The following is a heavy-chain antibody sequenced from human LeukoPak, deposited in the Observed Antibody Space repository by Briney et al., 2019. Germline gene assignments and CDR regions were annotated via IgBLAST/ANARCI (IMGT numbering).Heavy chain of an antibody. CDR2: IIPIFGTA. J-gene: IGHJ4*02. V-gene: IGHV1-69*01. Sequence: SVKVSCKASGGTFSSYAISWVRQAPGQGLEWMGGIIPIFGTANYAQKFQGRVTITADESTSTAYMELSSLRSEDTAVYYCARTPYDFWSGYYIHYFDYWGQGTLVTVSS. D-gene: IGHD3-3*01. CDR1: GGTFSSYA. CDR3: ARTPYDFWSGYYIHYFDY.